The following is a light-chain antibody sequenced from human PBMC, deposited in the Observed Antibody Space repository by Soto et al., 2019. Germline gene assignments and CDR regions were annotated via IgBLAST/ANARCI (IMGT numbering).Light chain of an antibody. Sequence: EMVSTQSPATLSKSPGEIGTLSCRASQSVSSNLAWYQQKPGQAPRLLIYGASTRATGIPARFSGSGSGTEFTLTISSLQSEDFAVYYCQQYGSSGTFGQGTKVDI. CDR3: QQYGSSGT. CDR2: GAS. J-gene: IGKJ1*01. V-gene: IGKV3-15*01. CDR1: QSVSSN.